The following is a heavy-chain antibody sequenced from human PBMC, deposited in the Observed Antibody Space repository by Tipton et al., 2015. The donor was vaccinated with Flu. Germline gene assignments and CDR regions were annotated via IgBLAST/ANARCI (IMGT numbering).Heavy chain of an antibody. CDR1: GFIGTNNY. D-gene: IGHD3-10*01. CDR3: VRKGFGDY. V-gene: IGHV3-53*01. J-gene: IGHJ4*02. CDR2: IYAGGDT. Sequence: QLVQSGGGLIQPGGSLRLSCAASGFIGTNNYMTWVRQAPGKGLEWVSVIYAGGDTYYADSVQGRFTISRDNSKNTVYLQMNSLRAEDTAVYYRVRKGFGDYWGQGILVTVSS.